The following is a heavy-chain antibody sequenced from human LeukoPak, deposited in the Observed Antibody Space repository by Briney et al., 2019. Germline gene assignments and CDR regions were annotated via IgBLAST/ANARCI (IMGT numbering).Heavy chain of an antibody. CDR1: GFTFSSYS. V-gene: IGHV3-21*01. Sequence: GGSLRLSCAASGFTFSSYSMNWVRQAPGKGLEWVSSFSSSGTYVYYADSVKGRFTISRDNAKNSLSLQMNSLRADDAAVYYCARASSKQLAGYLPDGFDIWGQGTMVTVSS. D-gene: IGHD3-9*01. J-gene: IGHJ3*02. CDR2: FSSSGTYV. CDR3: ARASSKQLAGYLPDGFDI.